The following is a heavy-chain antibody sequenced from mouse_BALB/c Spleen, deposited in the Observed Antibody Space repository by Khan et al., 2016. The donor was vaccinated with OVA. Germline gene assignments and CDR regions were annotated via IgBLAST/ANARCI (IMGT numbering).Heavy chain of an antibody. J-gene: IGHJ3*01. V-gene: IGHV1-4*01. CDR1: GYTFTSYT. CDR2: IIPSSDYT. Sequence: QVQLQQPGAELARPGASVKMSCKASGYTFTSYTMHWVKQRPGQGLEWIGYIIPSSDYTNYNQKFKDKATLTADKSSSTAYMQLSSLTSEDSAVYYCARSGAYDGSRAWFAYWGQGTLVTVSA. D-gene: IGHD1-1*01. CDR3: ARSGAYDGSRAWFAY.